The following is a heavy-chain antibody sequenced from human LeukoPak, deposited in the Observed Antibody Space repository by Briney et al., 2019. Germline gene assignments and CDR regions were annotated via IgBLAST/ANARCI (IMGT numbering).Heavy chain of an antibody. CDR1: GYTFTGYY. CDR3: ATAPITMVRGVTYMDV. Sequence: ASVKVSCKASGYTFTGYYMHWVRQAPGQGLEWMGWINPNSGGTNYAQKLQGRVTMTTDTSTGTAYMELRSLRSDDTAVYYCATAPITMVRGVTYMDVWGKGTTVTISS. CDR2: INPNSGGT. V-gene: IGHV1-2*02. D-gene: IGHD3-10*01. J-gene: IGHJ6*03.